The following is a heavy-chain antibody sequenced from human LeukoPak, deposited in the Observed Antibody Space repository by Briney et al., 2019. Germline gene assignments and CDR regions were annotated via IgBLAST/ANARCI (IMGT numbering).Heavy chain of an antibody. V-gene: IGHV4-38-2*02. D-gene: IGHD3-10*01. Sequence: SETLSLTRTVSGSSITSASYWGWIRQPPGKGLEWIGTISHSGSTHYNPSLKRRVSISVDTSKSQFSLKLSSVTAADTALYYCATNLSVTMFDYWGQGTLVTVSS. CDR2: ISHSGST. CDR3: ATNLSVTMFDY. CDR1: GSSITSASY. J-gene: IGHJ4*02.